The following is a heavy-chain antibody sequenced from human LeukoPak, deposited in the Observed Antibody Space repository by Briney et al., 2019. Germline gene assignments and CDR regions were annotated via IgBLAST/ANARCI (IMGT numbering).Heavy chain of an antibody. CDR1: GGSIKSYY. CDR3: ARGGYNFDY. V-gene: IGHV4-59*01. J-gene: IGHJ4*02. CDR2: IYYSGST. Sequence: SETLSLTCTVSGGSIKSYYWSWIRQPPGKGLEWIGYIYYSGSTNYNPSLKSRVTISVDTSKNQFSLKLSSVTAADTAVYYCARGGYNFDYWGQGSLVTVS. D-gene: IGHD1-1*01.